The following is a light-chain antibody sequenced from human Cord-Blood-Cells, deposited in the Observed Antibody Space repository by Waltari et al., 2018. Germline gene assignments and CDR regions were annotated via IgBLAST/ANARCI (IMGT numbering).Light chain of an antibody. V-gene: IGKV1-5*01. CDR2: DAS. Sequence: DIQMTQSPSTLSASVGDRVTTTCWASQSISSWLAWYQQKPGKAPKLLIYDASSLESGVPSRFSGSGSGTEFTLTISSLQPDDFATYYCQQYNSYSGTFGQGTKVEIK. CDR1: QSISSW. J-gene: IGKJ1*01. CDR3: QQYNSYSGT.